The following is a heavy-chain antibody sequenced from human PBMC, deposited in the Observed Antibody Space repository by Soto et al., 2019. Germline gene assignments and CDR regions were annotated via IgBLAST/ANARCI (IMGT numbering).Heavy chain of an antibody. D-gene: IGHD6-13*01. J-gene: IGHJ6*02. V-gene: IGHV1-69*06. CDR2: IIPIFGTA. CDR3: ASRPGIAAAAGFYYYYYGMDV. CDR1: GGTFSSYA. Sequence: QVQLVQSGAEVKKPGSSVKVSCKASGGTFSSYAISWARQAPGQGLEWMGGIIPIFGTANYAQKFQGRVTITADKSTSTAYMELSSLRSEDTAVYYCASRPGIAAAAGFYYYYYGMDVWGQGTTVTVSS.